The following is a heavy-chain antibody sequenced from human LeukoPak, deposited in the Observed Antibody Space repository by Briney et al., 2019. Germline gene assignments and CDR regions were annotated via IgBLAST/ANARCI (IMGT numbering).Heavy chain of an antibody. V-gene: IGHV3-30*18. D-gene: IGHD3-22*01. CDR2: ISYDGSNK. Sequence: GGSLRLSCAASGFTFSSYGMHWVRQAPGKGLEWVAVISYDGSNKYYADSVKGRFTISRDNSKNTLYLQMNSLRAEDTAVYYCAKDGDYYDSSGEGLFDYWGQGTLVTVSS. CDR3: AKDGDYYDSSGEGLFDY. J-gene: IGHJ4*02. CDR1: GFTFSSYG.